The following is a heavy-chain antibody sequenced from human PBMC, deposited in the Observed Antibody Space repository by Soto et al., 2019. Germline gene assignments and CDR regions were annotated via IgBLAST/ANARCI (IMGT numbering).Heavy chain of an antibody. J-gene: IGHJ6*02. CDR2: INHSGST. V-gene: IGHV4-34*01. CDR3: ARGTWLRGVLLYYYYGMDV. D-gene: IGHD3-10*01. Sequence: QVQLQQWGAGLLKPSETLSLTCAVYGGSFSGYYWSWIRQPPGKGLEWIGEINHSGSTNYNPSLKSRVTISVDTSKNQFSLKLSSVTAADTAVYYCARGTWLRGVLLYYYYGMDVWGQGTTVTVSS. CDR1: GGSFSGYY.